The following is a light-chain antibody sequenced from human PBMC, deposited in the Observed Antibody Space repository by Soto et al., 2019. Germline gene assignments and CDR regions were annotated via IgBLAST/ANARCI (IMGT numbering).Light chain of an antibody. CDR2: GAS. CDR1: QDVGGN. CDR3: QQYDYWPRT. V-gene: IGKV3-15*01. Sequence: VVMTQSPVTLSVSPGVGASLSCRATQDVGGNLAWYQQKPGQAPRLLIYGASNRATAIPARFSGSGSGTEFTLTISSLQSEDFAVYFCQQYDYWPRTFGQGTKVDIK. J-gene: IGKJ1*01.